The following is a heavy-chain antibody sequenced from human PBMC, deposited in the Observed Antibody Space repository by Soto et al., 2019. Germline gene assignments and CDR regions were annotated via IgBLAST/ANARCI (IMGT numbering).Heavy chain of an antibody. CDR2: IITMVGMA. J-gene: IGHJ4*02. V-gene: IGHV1-69*02. CDR3: ATSYGSGSRPFDN. D-gene: IGHD3-10*01. Sequence: QVQLVQSGAEVKKPGSSVKVSCKTSGDTFNFYTIHWVRQAPGQGLEWLGRIITMVGMANYAQRFQGRVTMMADKSTSTAYMQLTGLRSEDSAVYYCATSYGSGSRPFDNWGQGTLVSVSS. CDR1: GDTFNFYT.